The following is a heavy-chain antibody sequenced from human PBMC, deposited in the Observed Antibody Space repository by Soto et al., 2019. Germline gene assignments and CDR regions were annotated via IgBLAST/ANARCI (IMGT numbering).Heavy chain of an antibody. CDR3: AKGSRLVTLWYYGMDV. V-gene: IGHV3-23*01. Sequence: EVQLLESGGGLVQPGGSLRLSCAASGFTFSSYAMSWVRQAPGKGLEWVSAISGSGGSTYYADSVKGRFTISRDNSKNTLYLQMNSLRAEDTAVYYCAKGSRLVTLWYYGMDVWGQGTTVTVSS. D-gene: IGHD2-21*01. CDR2: ISGSGGST. CDR1: GFTFSSYA. J-gene: IGHJ6*02.